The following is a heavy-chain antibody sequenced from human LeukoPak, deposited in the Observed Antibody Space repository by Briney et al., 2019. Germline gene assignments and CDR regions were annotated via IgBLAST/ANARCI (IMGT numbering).Heavy chain of an antibody. CDR3: AREDGNFHDAFDI. D-gene: IGHD1-7*01. Sequence: GGSLRLSCAASGFTFSSYSMHWVRQAPGKGLEWVALISNDGRNKYYADSVKGRFTISRDNSKNTLYLQVGSLRTEDTAVHYCAREDGNFHDAFDIWGQGTMVTVSS. CDR1: GFTFSSYS. J-gene: IGHJ3*02. V-gene: IGHV3-30*04. CDR2: ISNDGRNK.